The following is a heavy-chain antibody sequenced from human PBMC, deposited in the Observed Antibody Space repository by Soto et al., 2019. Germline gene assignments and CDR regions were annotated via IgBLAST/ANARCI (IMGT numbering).Heavy chain of an antibody. D-gene: IGHD5-18*01. CDR1: GFTFSSYA. CDR2: ISYDGSNK. V-gene: IGHV3-30-3*01. Sequence: SGGSLRLSCAASGFTFSSYAMHWVRQAPGKGLEWVAVISYDGSNKYYADSVKGRFTISRDNSKNTLYLQMNSLRAEDTAVYYCARRYSYGSLDYWGQGTLVTVSS. CDR3: ARRYSYGSLDY. J-gene: IGHJ4*02.